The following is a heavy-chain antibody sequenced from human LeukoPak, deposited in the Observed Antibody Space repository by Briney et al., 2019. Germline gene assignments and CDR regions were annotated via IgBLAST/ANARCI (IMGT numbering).Heavy chain of an antibody. Sequence: SETLSLTCTVSGDSITSYYWSWIRQPPGKGLEWVGYIYYSGSTNYNPSLKSRVTISVDTSKNQFSLKLSSVTAADTAVYYCARDSYGTDYCGERTLVTVSS. J-gene: IGHJ4*02. D-gene: IGHD4-17*01. CDR3: ARDSYGTDY. CDR2: IYYSGST. CDR1: GDSITSYY. V-gene: IGHV4-59*01.